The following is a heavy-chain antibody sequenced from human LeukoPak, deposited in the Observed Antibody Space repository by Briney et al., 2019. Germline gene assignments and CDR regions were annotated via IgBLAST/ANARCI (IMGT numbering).Heavy chain of an antibody. Sequence: GGSLRLSCAASGFTFSSYAMSWVRQAPGKGLEWVSAIRGSRGSTFYADSVKGRFTIFRDNSKNTLYLQMNSLRAEDTAVYYCAKDPLVPAAPRLGDYWGQGTLVTVSS. D-gene: IGHD2-2*01. V-gene: IGHV3-23*01. CDR1: GFTFSSYA. CDR2: IRGSRGST. J-gene: IGHJ4*02. CDR3: AKDPLVPAAPRLGDY.